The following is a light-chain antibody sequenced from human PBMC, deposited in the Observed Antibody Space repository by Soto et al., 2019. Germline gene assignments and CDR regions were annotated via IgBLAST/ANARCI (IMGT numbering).Light chain of an antibody. CDR2: EVT. J-gene: IGLJ1*01. CDR1: SSDIGAYNY. V-gene: IGLV2-14*01. CDR3: SSFSSAIAFV. Sequence: QSVLTRPASVSGSPGQSITISCTGTSSDIGAYNYVSWYQQHPGKAPKLMIYEVTNRPSGISNRFSGSRSGNTASLSISGLQAEDEADYYCSSFSSAIAFVFGTGTKLTVL.